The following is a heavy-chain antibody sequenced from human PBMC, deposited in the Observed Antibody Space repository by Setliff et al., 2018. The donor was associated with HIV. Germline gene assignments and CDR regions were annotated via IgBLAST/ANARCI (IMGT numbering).Heavy chain of an antibody. V-gene: IGHV4-38-2*01. CDR2: IYHSGST. CDR1: TYSISSGFY. D-gene: IGHD3-3*01. CDR3: AGSWSGYPLSFGY. Sequence: SETLSLTCVVSTYSISSGFYWAWIRQPPGKGLEWIGSIYHSGSTYYNPSLKSRVTISIDTSKNQFSLKLTSVTAADTAVYYCAGSWSGYPLSFGYWGQGTLVTVSS. J-gene: IGHJ4*02.